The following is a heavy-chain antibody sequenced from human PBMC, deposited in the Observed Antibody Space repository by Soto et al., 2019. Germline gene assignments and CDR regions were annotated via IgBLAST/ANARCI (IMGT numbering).Heavy chain of an antibody. CDR1: SGSFSGYY. D-gene: IGHD6-19*01. V-gene: IGHV4-34*01. J-gene: IGHJ3*02. CDR2: ISQSGNT. Sequence: SETLSLTCSIYSGSFSGYYWSWIRQPPGKGLEWIGEISQSGNTNYSPSLKSRVSISIDTSKKQFSLNLASVSAADTAVYFCATYVPDKLAVAGTSDAFDIWGQGTMVTVSS. CDR3: ATYVPDKLAVAGTSDAFDI.